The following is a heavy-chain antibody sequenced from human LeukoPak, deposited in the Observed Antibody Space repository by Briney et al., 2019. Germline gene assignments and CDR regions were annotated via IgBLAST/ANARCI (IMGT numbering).Heavy chain of an antibody. D-gene: IGHD1-26*01. J-gene: IGHJ4*02. CDR2: ISSSSSYI. CDR3: ARDRYLGATFVPFDY. Sequence: GGSLRLSCAASGFTFSSYSMNWVRQAPGKGLEWVSSISSSSSYIYYADSVKCRFTISRDNAKNSLYLQMNSLRAEDTAVYYCARDRYLGATFVPFDYWGQGTLVTVSS. V-gene: IGHV3-21*01. CDR1: GFTFSSYS.